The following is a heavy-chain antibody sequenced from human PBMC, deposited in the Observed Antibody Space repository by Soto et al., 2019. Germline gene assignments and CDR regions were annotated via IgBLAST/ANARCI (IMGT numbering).Heavy chain of an antibody. Sequence: LSLTCAVSSGTISSSNWWTWVRQPPGKGLEWIGEINQSGSPNYNPSLRSRVTISVDKSKSQFFLKLSSVTAADTAIYYCAGLGMVAAHREFELWGQGTLVSVSS. CDR1: SGTISSSNW. CDR2: INQSGSP. CDR3: AGLGMVAAHREFEL. D-gene: IGHD2-15*01. J-gene: IGHJ5*02. V-gene: IGHV4-4*02.